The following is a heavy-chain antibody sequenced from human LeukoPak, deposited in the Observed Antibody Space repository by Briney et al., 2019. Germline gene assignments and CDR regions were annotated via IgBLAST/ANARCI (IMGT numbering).Heavy chain of an antibody. CDR2: IIPIFGTA. Sequence: SVKVSCKASGGTFSSYAISWVRQAPGQGLEWMGGIIPIFGTANYAQKFQGRVTITADESTSTAYMELSSLRSEDTAVYYCARDPSYYYDSSGPDYWGQGTLVTVSS. CDR1: GGTFSSYA. CDR3: ARDPSYYYDSSGPDY. J-gene: IGHJ4*02. V-gene: IGHV1-69*13. D-gene: IGHD3-22*01.